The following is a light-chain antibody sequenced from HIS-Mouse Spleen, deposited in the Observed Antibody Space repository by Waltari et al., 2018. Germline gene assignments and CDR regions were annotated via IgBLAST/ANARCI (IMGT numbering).Light chain of an antibody. CDR3: SSYTSSSTLYV. V-gene: IGLV2-14*01. J-gene: IGLJ1*01. CDR1: SRDVGGYTY. Sequence: QSALTQPASVSGSPGQSITILCTGTSRDVGGYTYVPWYQQHPGKATKLMIYEVSNRPSGVSNRFSGSKSGNTASLTISGLQAEDEADYYCSSYTSSSTLYVFGTGTKVTVL. CDR2: EVS.